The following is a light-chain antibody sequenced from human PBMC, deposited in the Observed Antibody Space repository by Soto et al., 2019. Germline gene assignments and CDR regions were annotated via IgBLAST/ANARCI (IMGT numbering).Light chain of an antibody. CDR1: SNDVGGFEY. J-gene: IGLJ1*01. V-gene: IGLV2-14*01. CDR2: GVT. Sequence: LRHLAPMSASPGQSINMSCTGTSNDVGGFEYVSWYQHQPGKAPKVIIYGVTKRPSGVSNRFSGSKSGNPASLTISGTQAEDEGDYYCGSITRSSTSVFGTGTKVIVL. CDR3: GSITRSSTSV.